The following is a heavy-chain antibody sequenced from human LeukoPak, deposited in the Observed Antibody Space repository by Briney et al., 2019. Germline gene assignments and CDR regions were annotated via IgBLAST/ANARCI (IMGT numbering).Heavy chain of an antibody. D-gene: IGHD6-13*01. J-gene: IGHJ3*02. CDR3: ARGIAAAPLRAFDI. CDR2: ITPFNGNT. V-gene: IGHV1-45*02. CDR1: GYTFTYRY. Sequence: SVKVSCKASGYTFTYRYLHWVRQAPGQALEWMGWITPFNGNTNYAQKFQDRVTITRDRSMSTAYMELSSLRSEDTAMYYCARGIAAAPLRAFDIWGQGTMVTVSS.